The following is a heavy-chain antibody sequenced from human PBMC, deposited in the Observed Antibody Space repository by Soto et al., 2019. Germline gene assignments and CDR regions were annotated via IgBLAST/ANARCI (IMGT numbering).Heavy chain of an antibody. V-gene: IGHV4-31*03. D-gene: IGHD3-22*01. CDR1: GGSITAGDYY. CDR3: GRYYYVTSGYPNWFVS. Sequence: SETLSLTCTVSGGSITAGDYYWGWIRQHPGKGLEWIGYMHYSGRTYNNPALRSRVVISLDTSKNQFSLKLSSVTAADTAEYFCGRYYYVTSGYPNWFVSWGQGTLVTVSS. CDR2: MHYSGRT. J-gene: IGHJ5*01.